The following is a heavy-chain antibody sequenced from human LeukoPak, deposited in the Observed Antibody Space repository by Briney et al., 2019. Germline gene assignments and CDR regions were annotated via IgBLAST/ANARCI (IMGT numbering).Heavy chain of an antibody. V-gene: IGHV4-34*01. D-gene: IGHD3-3*01. CDR1: GGSFSGYY. CDR2: INHSGST. CDR3: ARDRDFWSGYFSSGMDV. J-gene: IGHJ6*02. Sequence: SETLSLTCAVYGGSFSGYYWSWIRQPPGKGLEWIGEINHSGSTNYNPSLKSRVTISVDTSKNQFSLKLSSVTAADTAVYYCARDRDFWSGYFSSGMDVWGQGTTVTVSS.